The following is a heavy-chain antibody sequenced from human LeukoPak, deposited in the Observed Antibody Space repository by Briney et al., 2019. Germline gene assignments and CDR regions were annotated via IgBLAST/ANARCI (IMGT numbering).Heavy chain of an antibody. V-gene: IGHV3-66*01. CDR2: IYSGGST. CDR1: GFTVSSNY. D-gene: IGHD3-3*01. CDR3: ARELTIFGVLSFDY. Sequence: PGGSLRLSCAASGFTVSSNYMSWVRQAPGKGLERVSVIYSGGSTYYADSVKGRFTISRDNSKNTLYLQMNSLRAEDTAVYYCARELTIFGVLSFDYWGQGTLVTVSS. J-gene: IGHJ4*02.